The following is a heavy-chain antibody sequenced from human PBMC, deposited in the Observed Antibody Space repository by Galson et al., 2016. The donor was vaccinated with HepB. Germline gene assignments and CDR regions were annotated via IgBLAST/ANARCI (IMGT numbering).Heavy chain of an antibody. CDR2: VYHSGGT. J-gene: IGHJ5*02. CDR1: GASISTAHW. Sequence: SETLSLTCAVSGASISTAHWWSWVRQTPGQGLEWIGEVYHSGGTNYNPPLKSRVTMSVDKSKNQFLLNLPSVTAADTGVYYCARKGGTTGTTWGWIDTWGQGSLVTVSS. CDR3: ARKGGTTGTTWGWIDT. V-gene: IGHV4-4*02. D-gene: IGHD1-1*01.